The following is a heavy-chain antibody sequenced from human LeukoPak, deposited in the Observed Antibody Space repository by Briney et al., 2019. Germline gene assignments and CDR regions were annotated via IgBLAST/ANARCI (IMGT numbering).Heavy chain of an antibody. D-gene: IGHD3-9*01. Sequence: SETLSLTCTVSGGSISSYYWGWIRQPPGKGLEWIGYIYYSGSTNYNPSLKSRVTISVDTSKNQFSLKLSSVTAADTAVYYCARGDFDWLLFPYWGQGTLVTVSS. J-gene: IGHJ4*02. CDR2: IYYSGST. V-gene: IGHV4-59*01. CDR3: ARGDFDWLLFPY. CDR1: GGSISSYY.